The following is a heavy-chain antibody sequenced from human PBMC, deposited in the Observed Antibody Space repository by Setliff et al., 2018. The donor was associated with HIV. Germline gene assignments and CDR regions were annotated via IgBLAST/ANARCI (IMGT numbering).Heavy chain of an antibody. D-gene: IGHD1-1*01. CDR2: ISYDGTT. J-gene: IGHJ6*03. CDR3: AREWAARYTDNWYEGGQDHYYYYMDV. V-gene: IGHV3-30*07. CDR1: GFTFTSYS. Sequence: PGGSLRLSCAASGFTFTSYSMHWVRQAPGKGLEWVAVISYDGTTYYADSVKGRFTISRHNAKNSLYLQMNSLRAEDTAVYYCAREWAARYTDNWYEGGQDHYYYYMDVWGRGTTVTVSS.